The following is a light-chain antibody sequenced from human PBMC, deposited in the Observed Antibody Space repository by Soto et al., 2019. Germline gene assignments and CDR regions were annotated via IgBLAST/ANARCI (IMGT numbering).Light chain of an antibody. CDR1: STDFVSYNR. J-gene: IGLJ1*01. V-gene: IGLV2-18*01. CDR2: EVS. CDR3: SLYTSENAYV. Sequence: ALAQPPSVSGSPGQSVTISCTGTSTDFVSYNRVSWYQQPPGTAPKLMIYEVSKRPSGVPDRFSGSKSGNTASLTISGLQAADDADYYCSLYTSENAYVFGTGTKVTVL.